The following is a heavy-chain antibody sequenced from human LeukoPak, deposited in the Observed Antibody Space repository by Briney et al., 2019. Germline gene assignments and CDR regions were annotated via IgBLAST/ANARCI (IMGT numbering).Heavy chain of an antibody. Sequence: GGALRLSCTASGFTFSSYEMNWVRQASGKGLEWVSYISSSGTTKYYADSVKGRFTISRDNAKNSLHLQMNSLRAEDTAVYYCAREGKPTDGYTGAFDNWGQGTLVTVSS. CDR1: GFTFSSYE. CDR2: ISSSGTTK. J-gene: IGHJ4*02. V-gene: IGHV3-48*03. CDR3: AREGKPTDGYTGAFDN. D-gene: IGHD5-24*01.